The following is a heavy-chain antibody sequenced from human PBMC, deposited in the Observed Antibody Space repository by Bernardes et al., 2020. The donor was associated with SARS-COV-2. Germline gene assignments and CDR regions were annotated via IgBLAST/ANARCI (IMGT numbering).Heavy chain of an antibody. J-gene: IGHJ4*02. CDR2: ISWNSGSV. D-gene: IGHD3-3*01. Sequence: GWSLRLSCAASGFSFDDYAMHWVRQAPGKGLEWVSGISWNSGSVGYADSVKGRFTISRDNAKNSLYLQMKSLRPEDTALYYCAKDWRSLAYYFEYWGQGTQVTGSS. CDR1: GFSFDDYA. CDR3: AKDWRSLAYYFEY. V-gene: IGHV3-9*01.